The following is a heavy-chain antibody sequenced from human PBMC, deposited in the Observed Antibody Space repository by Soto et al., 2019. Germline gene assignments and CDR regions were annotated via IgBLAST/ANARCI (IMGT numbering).Heavy chain of an antibody. J-gene: IGHJ3*02. CDR1: GFSLSTSGMR. CDR3: ARIRAGYGDFGAFDI. D-gene: IGHD4-17*01. CDR2: IDWDDDK. V-gene: IGHV2-70*04. Sequence: SGPTLVNPTQTLTLTCTFSGFSLSTSGMRVSWIRQPPGKALEWLARIDWDDDKLYSTSLKTRLTISKDTSKNQVVLTMTNMDPVDTATYYCARIRAGYGDFGAFDIWGQGTMVSVSS.